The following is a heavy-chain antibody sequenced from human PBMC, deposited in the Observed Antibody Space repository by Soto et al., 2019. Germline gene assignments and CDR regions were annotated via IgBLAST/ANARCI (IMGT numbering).Heavy chain of an antibody. CDR2: IGGYKGTT. D-gene: IGHD5-18*01. CDR3: APHSLDTGMTSGY. CDR1: GYTFTNYG. Sequence: QVQLVQSGAEVREPGASVKVSCKASGYTFTNYGVSWVRQAPGQGLEWMGWIGGYKGTTNYAQKLHGRVTLTTDTFTSTAYMDLMSLRSDDTAVYYCAPHSLDTGMTSGYWGLGTLVTVSS. V-gene: IGHV1-18*01. J-gene: IGHJ4*02.